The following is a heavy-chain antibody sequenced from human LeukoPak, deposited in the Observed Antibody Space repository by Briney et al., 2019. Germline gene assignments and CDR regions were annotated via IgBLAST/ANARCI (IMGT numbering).Heavy chain of an antibody. CDR2: IFPHDSDT. CDR1: GSFFSSYW. J-gene: IGHJ3*01. CDR3: ARRPAGRAGFDL. Sequence: GASLQISCQGSGSFFSSYWIGGVRPLPGKGLEWMGVIFPHDSDTTYSPSFQGQISFSADRSINTAYLQWHSLKASDTAIYYCARRPAGRAGFDLWGQGTLVIVSA. V-gene: IGHV5-51*01. D-gene: IGHD6-13*01.